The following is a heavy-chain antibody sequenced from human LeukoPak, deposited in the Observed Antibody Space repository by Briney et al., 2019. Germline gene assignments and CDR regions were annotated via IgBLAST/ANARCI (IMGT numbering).Heavy chain of an antibody. CDR3: ARVYDILTGYYPFDY. V-gene: IGHV1-69*13. J-gene: IGHJ4*02. D-gene: IGHD3-9*01. Sequence: ASVKVSCKASGGNFSSYAISWVRQAPGQGLEWMGGIIPIFGTANYAQKFQGRVTITADESTSTAYMELSSLRSEDTAVYYCARVYDILTGYYPFDYWGQGTLVTVSS. CDR2: IIPIFGTA. CDR1: GGNFSSYA.